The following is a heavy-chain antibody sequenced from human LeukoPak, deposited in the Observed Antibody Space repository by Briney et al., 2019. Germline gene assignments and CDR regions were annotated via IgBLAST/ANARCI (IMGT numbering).Heavy chain of an antibody. CDR2: INSDGSST. D-gene: IGHD6-13*01. CDR1: GFTFSSYW. CDR3: ARDGGSSSWTHYFDY. V-gene: IGHV3-74*01. Sequence: GGSLRLSCAASGFTFSSYWMHWVRQAPGKGLVWVSRINSDGSSTSYADSVKGRFTISRDNAKNTLYLQMNSLRAEDTAAYYCARDGGSSSWTHYFDYWGQGTLVTVSS. J-gene: IGHJ4*02.